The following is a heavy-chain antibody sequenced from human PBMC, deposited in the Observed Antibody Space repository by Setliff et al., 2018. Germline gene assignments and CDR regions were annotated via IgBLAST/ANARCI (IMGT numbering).Heavy chain of an antibody. CDR3: ARAPANWGSGGSGDIYYFDY. CDR2: INTNTGNP. Sequence: ASVKVSCKASGYSFTNYAISWMRQAPGQRLQWMGWINTNTGNPTYAQGFTGRFVFSLDTSVSTAYLQISSLKAEDTAVYYCARAPANWGSGGSGDIYYFDYWGQGTLVTVSS. CDR1: GYSFTNYA. V-gene: IGHV7-4-1*02. D-gene: IGHD7-27*01. J-gene: IGHJ4*02.